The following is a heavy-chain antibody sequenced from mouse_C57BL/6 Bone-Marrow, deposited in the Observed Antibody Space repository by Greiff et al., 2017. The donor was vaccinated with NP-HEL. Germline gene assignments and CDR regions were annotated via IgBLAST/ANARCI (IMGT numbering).Heavy chain of an antibody. V-gene: IGHV1-80*01. Sequence: VHLVESGAELVKPGASVKISCKASGYAFSSYWMNWVKQRPGKGLEWIGQIYPGDGDTNYNGKFKGKATLTADKSSSTAYMQLSSLTSEDSAVYFCARFDDYDRYFDVWGTGTTVTVSS. CDR1: GYAFSSYW. D-gene: IGHD2-4*01. J-gene: IGHJ1*03. CDR3: ARFDDYDRYFDV. CDR2: IYPGDGDT.